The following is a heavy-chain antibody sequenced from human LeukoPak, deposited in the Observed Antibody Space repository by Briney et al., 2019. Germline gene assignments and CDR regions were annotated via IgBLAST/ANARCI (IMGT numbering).Heavy chain of an antibody. CDR2: IQNTGTT. CDR3: ARGLVGGRYNYGPYFDS. Sequence: SESLSLTCTVSGGSLISHYWSWIRQSPEKGLEWIGYIQNTGTTNYNPSLKSRVTMSVDTSKKQLSLSLTSVSAADTAVYFCARGLVGGRYNYGPYFDSWGQGTLVTVSS. V-gene: IGHV4-59*11. J-gene: IGHJ4*02. CDR1: GGSLISHY. D-gene: IGHD5-18*01.